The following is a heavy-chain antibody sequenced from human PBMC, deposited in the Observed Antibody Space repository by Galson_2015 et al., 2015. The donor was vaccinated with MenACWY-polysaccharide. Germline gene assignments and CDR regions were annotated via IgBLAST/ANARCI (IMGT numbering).Heavy chain of an antibody. CDR1: GFTFSNYA. J-gene: IGHJ4*02. V-gene: IGHV3-23*01. D-gene: IGHD3-10*01. CDR2: VRGRDSTT. Sequence: SLRLSCAASGFTFSNYAMTWVRQAPGKGLEWVSTVRGRDSTTYYADSVKGRFTISRDNSKNTLLLHISNLRAADTAIYYCAKGGTMVRRLKKADSIDYWGQGTQVTVSS. CDR3: AKGGTMVRRLKKADSIDY.